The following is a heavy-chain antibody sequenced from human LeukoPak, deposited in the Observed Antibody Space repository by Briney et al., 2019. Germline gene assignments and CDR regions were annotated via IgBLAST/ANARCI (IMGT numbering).Heavy chain of an antibody. V-gene: IGHV3-30*18. CDR3: AKDLLYSDVWGSYRPNPLDY. CDR1: GFTFSSYG. J-gene: IGHJ4*02. CDR2: ISYDGSNK. Sequence: GGSLRLSCAASGFTFSSYGMHWVRQAPGKGLEWVAVISYDGSNKYYADSVKGRFTISRDNSKITLYLQMNSLRAEDTAVYYCAKDLLYSDVWGSYRPNPLDYWGQGTLVTVSS. D-gene: IGHD3-16*02.